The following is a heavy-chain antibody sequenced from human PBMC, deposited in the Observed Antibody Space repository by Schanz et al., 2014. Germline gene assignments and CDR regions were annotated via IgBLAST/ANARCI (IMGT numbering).Heavy chain of an antibody. CDR2: ISSGSSYA. CDR3: AIDFDEKRRYGSGYCLGNCMDV. V-gene: IGHV3-11*05. D-gene: IGHD3-10*01. Sequence: QVQLVESGGGLVKPGGSLRLSCAASGFTFRDYYMSWIRQAPGKGLEWVSDISSGSSYANYADSVKGRFTISRDNAKNSQYLQMNSLRAENTAVYYCAIDFDEKRRYGSGYCLGNCMDVWGQGTTVTVSS. J-gene: IGHJ6*02. CDR1: GFTFRDYY.